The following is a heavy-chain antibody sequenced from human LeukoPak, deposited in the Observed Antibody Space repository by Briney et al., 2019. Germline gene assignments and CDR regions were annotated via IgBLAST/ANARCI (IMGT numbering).Heavy chain of an antibody. CDR2: IYYSGST. J-gene: IGHJ4*02. D-gene: IGHD6-13*01. CDR3: ARDSSSWSLDY. CDR1: GGSISSYY. V-gene: IGHV4-59*01. Sequence: SETLSLTCTVSGGSISSYYWSWIRQPPGKGLEWIGYIYYSGSTNYNPSLKSRVTISVDTSKNQFPLKLSSVTAADTAVYYCARDSSSWSLDYWGQGTLVTVSS.